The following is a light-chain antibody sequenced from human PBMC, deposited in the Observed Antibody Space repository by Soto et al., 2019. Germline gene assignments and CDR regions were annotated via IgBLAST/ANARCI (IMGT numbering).Light chain of an antibody. J-gene: IGKJ1*01. CDR3: QQYGSAPRT. Sequence: EVVLTQSPATLSLSPGERATLSCRASQSVSSSFLAWYQQKPGQAPRLLIYSASGRATGIPDRFSGSGSGTDFTLTISSLEPEDFAVYYCQQYGSAPRTFGQGTKVDIK. V-gene: IGKV3-20*01. CDR1: QSVSSSF. CDR2: SAS.